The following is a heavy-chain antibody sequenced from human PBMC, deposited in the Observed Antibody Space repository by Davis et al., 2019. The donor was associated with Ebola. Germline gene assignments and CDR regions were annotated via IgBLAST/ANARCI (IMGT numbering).Heavy chain of an antibody. D-gene: IGHD3-16*02. CDR1: GFTFSSYS. CDR3: ARGPNYVWGSYRYPY. V-gene: IGHV3-21*01. CDR2: ISSSGSYI. J-gene: IGHJ4*02. Sequence: GESLKISCAASGFTFSSYSMNWVRQAPGKGLEWVSSISSSGSYIYYADSVKGRFTISRDNAKNSLYLQMNSLRAEDTAVYYCARGPNYVWGSYRYPYWGQGTLVTVSS.